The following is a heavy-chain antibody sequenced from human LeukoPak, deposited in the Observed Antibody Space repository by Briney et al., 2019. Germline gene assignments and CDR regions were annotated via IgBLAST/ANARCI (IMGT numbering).Heavy chain of an antibody. D-gene: IGHD4-17*01. J-gene: IGHJ2*01. CDR3: AKDVRSVTYWYFDL. CDR1: GFTFDDYA. Sequence: PGGSLRLSCAASGFTFDDYAMHWVRQAPGKGLEWVSGISWNSGSIGYADSVKGRFTISRDNAKNSLYLQMNSLRAEDTAFYYCAKDVRSVTYWYFDLWGRGTLVTVSS. CDR2: ISWNSGSI. V-gene: IGHV3-9*01.